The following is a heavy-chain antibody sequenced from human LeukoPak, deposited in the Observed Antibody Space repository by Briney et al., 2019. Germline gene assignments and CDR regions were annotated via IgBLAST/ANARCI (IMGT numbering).Heavy chain of an antibody. CDR2: ISSGSRYI. V-gene: IGHV3-21*04. D-gene: IGHD1-26*01. CDR3: ARGSVGSYYGRYYFDY. J-gene: IGHJ4*02. Sequence: GGSLRLSCAASGFTFSGHAMTWVRQAPGKGLQWVSSISSGSRYISYAESLKGRFTISRDNAKDSLYLQMNSLRAEDTALYYCARGSVGSYYGRYYFDYWGQGTLVTVSS. CDR1: GFTFSGHA.